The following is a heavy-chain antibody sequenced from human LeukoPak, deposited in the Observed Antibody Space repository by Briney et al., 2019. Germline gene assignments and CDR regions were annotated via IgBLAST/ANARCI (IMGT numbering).Heavy chain of an antibody. CDR2: ISGSGGST. Sequence: GGSLRLSCAASGFTFSSYAMSWVRQAPGKGLEWVSAISGSGGSTYYADSVKGRFTISRDNSKNTLYLQMNSLRAEDTAVYYCAKDYDDILTGGYYFDYWGQGTLVTVSS. CDR1: GFTFSSYA. D-gene: IGHD3-9*01. J-gene: IGHJ4*02. CDR3: AKDYDDILTGGYYFDY. V-gene: IGHV3-23*01.